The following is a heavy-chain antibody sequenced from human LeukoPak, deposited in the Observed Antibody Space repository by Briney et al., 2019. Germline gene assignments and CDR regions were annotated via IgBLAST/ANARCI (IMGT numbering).Heavy chain of an antibody. CDR1: GFTFSSYW. J-gene: IGHJ6*03. CDR2: INHSGST. V-gene: IGHV4-34*01. Sequence: GSLRLSCAASGFTFSSYWMSWVRQPPGKGLEWIGEINHSGSTNYNPSLKSRVTISVDTSKNQFSLKLSSVTAADTAVYYCARRPYNYSYYYYMDVWGKGTTVTISS. CDR3: ARRPYNYSYYYYMDV.